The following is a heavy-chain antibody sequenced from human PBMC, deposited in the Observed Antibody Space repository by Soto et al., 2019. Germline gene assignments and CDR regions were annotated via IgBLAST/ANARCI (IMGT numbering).Heavy chain of an antibody. Sequence: SETLSLTCTVSGGSISSDDSYWSWIRQSPGKGLEWIGYIDYSGSTYYNPSLKSRVTISVDTSKNQFSLKLNSVTAADTAVYYCAREGAASYSSYSGTDVWGQATTVTVSS. D-gene: IGHD3-16*01. CDR1: GGSISSDDSY. CDR2: IDYSGST. CDR3: AREGAASYSSYSGTDV. J-gene: IGHJ6*02. V-gene: IGHV4-30-4*01.